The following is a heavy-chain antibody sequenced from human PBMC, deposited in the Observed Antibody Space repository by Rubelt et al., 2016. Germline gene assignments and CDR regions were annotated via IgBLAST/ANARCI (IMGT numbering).Heavy chain of an antibody. D-gene: IGHD4-17*01. CDR1: GYTFTSYD. CDR3: ARALTRTLTTDPYHFDY. CDR2: KNPHRGNT. Sequence: QVQLVQSGAEVKKPGASVKVSCKASGYTFTSYDIHWVRQATGQGLEWMGWKNPHRGNTGYAQRFQGGVTMTRNTSISTAYMELISLRYEDTAVYYCARALTRTLTTDPYHFDYWGQGTLVTVSS. J-gene: IGHJ4*02. V-gene: IGHV1-8*01.